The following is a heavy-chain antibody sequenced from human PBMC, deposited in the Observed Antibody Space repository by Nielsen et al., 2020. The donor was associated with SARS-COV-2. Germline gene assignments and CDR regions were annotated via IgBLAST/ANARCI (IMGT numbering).Heavy chain of an antibody. Sequence: GESLKISCAASGFTFRSYGMNWVRQAPGKGLEWVSYISSSSTIYYADSVKGRFTISRDNAKNSMSLQMNSLRVEDTAVYYCARDWSRAFDVWGQGTMVTVSS. J-gene: IGHJ3*01. CDR2: ISSSSTI. CDR3: ARDWSRAFDV. V-gene: IGHV3-48*04. CDR1: GFTFRSYG.